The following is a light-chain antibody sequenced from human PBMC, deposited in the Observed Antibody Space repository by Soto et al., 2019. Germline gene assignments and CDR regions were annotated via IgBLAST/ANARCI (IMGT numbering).Light chain of an antibody. CDR1: QAVNTR. Sequence: LTQSPATLSSFPGDRVTLSCRASQAVNTRLAWYQHKPGQAPRLLIYAASTLQSGVPSRFSGSGFGTDFTLTISSLQAEDFASYYCQQLRSYPSTFGGGTKVDIK. CDR2: AAS. V-gene: IGKV1-9*01. CDR3: QQLRSYPST. J-gene: IGKJ4*01.